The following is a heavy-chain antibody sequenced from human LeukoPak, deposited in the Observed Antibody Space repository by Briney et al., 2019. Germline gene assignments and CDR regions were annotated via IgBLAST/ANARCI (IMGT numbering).Heavy chain of an antibody. CDR1: GYTFSSHA. D-gene: IGHD6-6*01. J-gene: IGHJ3*02. V-gene: IGHV7-4-1*02. Sequence: ASVKVSCKAFGYTFSSHAMNWVRQAPGQGLELMGWINTNTGIPTYAQGFAGWFVFSLDTSVTTAYLQITSLKAEDTAVYYCARDLVSAGFDIWGQGTMVTVSS. CDR2: INTNTGIP. CDR3: ARDLVSAGFDI.